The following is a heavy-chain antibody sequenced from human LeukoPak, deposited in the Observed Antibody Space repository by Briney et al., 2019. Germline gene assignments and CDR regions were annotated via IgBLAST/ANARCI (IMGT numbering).Heavy chain of an antibody. CDR3: AGAYCGGDCYSGRTFDI. J-gene: IGHJ3*02. CDR1: GGSISSSNW. V-gene: IGHV4-4*02. Sequence: SETLPLTCAVSGGSISSSNWWSWVRQPPGKGLEWIGEVYHSGSTNYSPSLKSRVTLSVDKSKNQFSLRLSSVTAADTAVYYCAGAYCGGDCYSGRTFDIWGQGTMVTVSS. CDR2: VYHSGST. D-gene: IGHD2-21*02.